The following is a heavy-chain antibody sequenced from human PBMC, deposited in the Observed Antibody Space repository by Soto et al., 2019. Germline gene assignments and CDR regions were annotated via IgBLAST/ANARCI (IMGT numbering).Heavy chain of an antibody. CDR3: AVTGLLRYYGMDV. D-gene: IGHD4-4*01. V-gene: IGHV1-69*13. CDR1: GGTFSSYA. J-gene: IGHJ6*02. CDR2: IIPIFGTA. Sequence: AASVKVSCKASGGTFSSYAISWVRQAPGQGLEWMGGIIPIFGTANYAQKFQGRVTITADESTSTAYMELSSLRSEDTAVYYCAVTGLLRYYGMDVWGQGTTVTVSS.